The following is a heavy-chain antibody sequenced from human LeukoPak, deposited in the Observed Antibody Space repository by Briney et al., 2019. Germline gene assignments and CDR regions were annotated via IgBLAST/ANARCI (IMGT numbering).Heavy chain of an antibody. J-gene: IGHJ4*02. CDR2: IFSGGST. V-gene: IGHV3-53*01. CDR3: AKDGGRAATIQYYFDY. D-gene: IGHD5-12*01. Sequence: GGSLRLSCAASGFTVISNYMSWVRQAPGKGLEWVSVIFSGGSTYYADSVRGRFTISRDNSKNTLYLQMNSLRAEDTAVYYCAKDGGRAATIQYYFDYWGQGTLVTVSS. CDR1: GFTVISNY.